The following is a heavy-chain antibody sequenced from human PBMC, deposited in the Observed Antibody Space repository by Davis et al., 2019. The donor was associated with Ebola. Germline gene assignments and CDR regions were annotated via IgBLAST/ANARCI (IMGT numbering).Heavy chain of an antibody. D-gene: IGHD6-19*01. V-gene: IGHV3-21*01. CDR1: GFTFSSYW. Sequence: GGSLRLSCAASGFTFSSYWMHWVRQAPGKGLEWVSSISSSSSYIYYADSVKGRFTISRDNAKNSLYLQMNSLRAEDTAVYYCARVESIAVAGYYYYYYGMDVWGQGTTVTVSS. CDR3: ARVESIAVAGYYYYYYGMDV. CDR2: ISSSSSYI. J-gene: IGHJ6*02.